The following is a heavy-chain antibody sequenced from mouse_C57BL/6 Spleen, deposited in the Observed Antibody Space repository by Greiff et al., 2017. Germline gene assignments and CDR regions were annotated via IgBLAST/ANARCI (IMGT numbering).Heavy chain of an antibody. J-gene: IGHJ3*01. CDR3: ARVYSNYPAWFAY. CDR1: GFTFSDYG. D-gene: IGHD2-5*01. V-gene: IGHV5-17*01. CDR2: ISSGSSTI. Sequence: EVMLVESGGGLVKPGGSLKLSCAASGFTFSDYGMHWVRQAPEKGLEWVAYISSGSSTIYYADTVKGRFTISRDNAKNTLFLQMTSLRSEDTAMYYCARVYSNYPAWFAYWGQGTLVTVSA.